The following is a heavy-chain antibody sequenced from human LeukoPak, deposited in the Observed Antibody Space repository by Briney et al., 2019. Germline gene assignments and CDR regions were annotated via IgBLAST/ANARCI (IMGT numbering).Heavy chain of an antibody. V-gene: IGHV4-30-2*01. CDR1: GGSISSGGYY. D-gene: IGHD5-18*01. CDR2: IYHSGSS. Sequence: SEALSLTCTVSGGSISSGGYYWSWIRQPPGKGLEWIGYIYHSGSSYNNPSLKSRVTISVDRSKNQFSLKVNSVTAADTAVYYCARVNMDTAMVRSIDYWGQGTLVTVSS. CDR3: ARVNMDTAMVRSIDY. J-gene: IGHJ4*02.